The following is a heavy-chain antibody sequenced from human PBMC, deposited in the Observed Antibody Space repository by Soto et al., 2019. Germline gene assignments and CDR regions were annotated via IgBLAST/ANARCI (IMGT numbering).Heavy chain of an antibody. Sequence: QVQLQESGPGLVKPSQTLSLTCTVSGGSISSGDYYWSWIRQPPGKGLEWIGYIYYSGSTYYNPSLKSRVTISVDTSKNQFSLKLSSVTAADTAVYYGARGNYDFWSGYLHDAFDIWGQGTMVTVSS. J-gene: IGHJ3*02. CDR2: IYYSGST. V-gene: IGHV4-30-4*01. D-gene: IGHD3-3*01. CDR1: GGSISSGDYY. CDR3: ARGNYDFWSGYLHDAFDI.